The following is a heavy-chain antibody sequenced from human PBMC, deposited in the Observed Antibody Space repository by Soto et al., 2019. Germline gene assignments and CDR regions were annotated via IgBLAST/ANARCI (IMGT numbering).Heavy chain of an antibody. CDR3: ARGSSGWYRSYYYYYGMDV. Sequence: SETLSLTCTVSGGSISSGGYYWSWIRQHPGKGLEWIGYIYYSGSTYYNPSLKSRVTISVDTSKNQFSLKLSSVTAADTAVYYCARGSSGWYRSYYYYYGMDVWGQGTTVTVSS. J-gene: IGHJ6*02. CDR2: IYYSGST. D-gene: IGHD6-19*01. V-gene: IGHV4-31*03. CDR1: GGSISSGGYY.